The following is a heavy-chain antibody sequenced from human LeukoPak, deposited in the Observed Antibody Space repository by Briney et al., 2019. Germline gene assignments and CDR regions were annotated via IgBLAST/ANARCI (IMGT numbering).Heavy chain of an antibody. CDR3: ARDRVITFGGVIDAFDI. Sequence: LTGGSLRLSCAASGFTVSSNYMSWVRQAPGKGLEWVSVIYSGGSTYYADSVKGRFTISRDNSKNTLYLQMNSLRAEDTAVYYCARDRVITFGGVIDAFDIWGQGTMVTVSS. J-gene: IGHJ3*02. CDR2: IYSGGST. D-gene: IGHD3-16*02. CDR1: GFTVSSNY. V-gene: IGHV3-66*01.